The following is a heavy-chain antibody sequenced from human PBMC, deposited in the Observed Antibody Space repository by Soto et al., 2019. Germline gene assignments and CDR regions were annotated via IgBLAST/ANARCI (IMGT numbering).Heavy chain of an antibody. CDR3: ARINDSLTGIPFDH. J-gene: IGHJ4*02. CDR1: GYTFTSYG. V-gene: IGHV1-2*02. Sequence: ASVKVSCKASGYTFTSYGISWVRQAPGQGLEWMGWINPNSGATKYAEKFQVRVTMTRDRFMDTTYMELSRLTSDDTALYYCARINDSLTGIPFDHWGQGTLVTVSS. D-gene: IGHD3-9*01. CDR2: INPNSGAT.